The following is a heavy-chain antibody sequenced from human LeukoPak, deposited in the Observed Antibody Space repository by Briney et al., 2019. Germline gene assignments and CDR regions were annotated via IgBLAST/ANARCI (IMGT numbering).Heavy chain of an antibody. CDR1: GCSVSNYY. CDR2: IRDSGET. D-gene: IGHD4-17*01. Sequence: GGSLRLSCAGSGCSVSNYYMSWGRQAPGKGVEWVSLIRDSGETFYADSVKGRFTISRDNSKNTMYLQMNSLRVEDTAVYFCARDRAVTQDWVEFDPWGQGTLVTVSS. J-gene: IGHJ5*02. CDR3: ARDRAVTQDWVEFDP. V-gene: IGHV3-66*03.